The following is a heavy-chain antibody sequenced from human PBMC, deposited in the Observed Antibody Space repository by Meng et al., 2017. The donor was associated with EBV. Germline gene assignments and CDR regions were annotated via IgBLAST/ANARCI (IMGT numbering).Heavy chain of an antibody. J-gene: IGHJ4*02. CDR2: INAGNSNT. Sequence: VHPWQSWAEVKKPGASVKVSFKASGYTFTSYAMHWVRQAPGQRLEWMGWINAGNSNTKYSQKFQGRVTITRDTSASTAYMELSSLRSEDTAVYYCARSGATIFGVVIPTYYFDYWGQGTLVTVSS. D-gene: IGHD3-3*01. CDR3: ARSGATIFGVVIPTYYFDY. CDR1: GYTFTSYA. V-gene: IGHV1-3*01.